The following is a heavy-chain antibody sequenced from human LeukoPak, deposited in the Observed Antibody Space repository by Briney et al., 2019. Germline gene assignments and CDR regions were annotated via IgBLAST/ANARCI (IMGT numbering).Heavy chain of an antibody. D-gene: IGHD3-10*01. CDR2: IKPDGSEK. Sequence: GGSLRLSCAASGFTFSSYGINWVRQAPGKGLEWVANIKPDGSEKYYVDSVKGRFTISRDNAKNSLYLHMNSLRSEDTAVYYCARGSSGIAVRGLAWAWFDPWGQGTLVTVSS. V-gene: IGHV3-7*05. CDR3: ARGSSGIAVRGLAWAWFDP. CDR1: GFTFSSYG. J-gene: IGHJ5*02.